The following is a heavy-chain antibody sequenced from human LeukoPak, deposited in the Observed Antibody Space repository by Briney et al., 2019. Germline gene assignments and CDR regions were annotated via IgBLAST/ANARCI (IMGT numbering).Heavy chain of an antibody. Sequence: PGRSLRLSCAGSGFTFSNYGMHWVRQAPGKGLEWVAVMSYDGKVKYYADSVKGRFTISRDNSRNTLFAEMNSLRGEDTAMYYCAKERLTKVSHETDYWGQGTLVTVSS. V-gene: IGHV3-30*18. CDR1: GFTFSNYG. CDR2: MSYDGKVK. D-gene: IGHD5/OR15-5a*01. J-gene: IGHJ4*02. CDR3: AKERLTKVSHETDY.